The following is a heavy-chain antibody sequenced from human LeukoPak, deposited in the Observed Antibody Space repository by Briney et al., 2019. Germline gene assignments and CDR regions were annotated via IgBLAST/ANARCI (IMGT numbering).Heavy chain of an antibody. CDR1: GGSNSSSSYY. CDR2: IYYSGST. Sequence: SETLSLTCTVSGGSNSSSSYYWGWIRQPPGKGLEWIGSIYYSGSTYYNPSLKSRVTISVDTSKNQFSLKLSSVTAADTAVYYCARLFLDSRTVVVVPAAIAYFDYWGQGTLVTVSS. V-gene: IGHV4-39*01. J-gene: IGHJ4*02. D-gene: IGHD2-2*02. CDR3: ARLFLDSRTVVVVPAAIAYFDY.